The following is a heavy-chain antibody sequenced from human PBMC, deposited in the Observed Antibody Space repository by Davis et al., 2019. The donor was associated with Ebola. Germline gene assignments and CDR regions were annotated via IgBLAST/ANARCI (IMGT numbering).Heavy chain of an antibody. Sequence: AASVKVSCKASGYTFTSYDINWVRQATGQGLEWMGWMNPNSGNTGYAQKFQGRVTMTRNTSISTAYMELSSLRSEDTAVYYCASGYCGGDCYAFDIWGQGTMVTVSS. CDR3: ASGYCGGDCYAFDI. D-gene: IGHD2-21*01. CDR2: MNPNSGNT. J-gene: IGHJ3*02. V-gene: IGHV1-8*01. CDR1: GYTFTSYD.